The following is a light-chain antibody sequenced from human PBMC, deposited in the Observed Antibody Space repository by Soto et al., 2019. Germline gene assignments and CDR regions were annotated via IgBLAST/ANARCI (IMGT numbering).Light chain of an antibody. CDR3: QTWGTGIHV. J-gene: IGLJ1*01. V-gene: IGLV4-69*01. CDR1: SGHSSYA. Sequence: QTVVTQSPSASASLGASVKLTCTLSSGHSSYAIAWHQQQPEKGPRYLMKLNSDGSHSKGDGIPDRFSGSSSGAARYLTISSLQSEDEADYYCQTWGTGIHVFGTGTKLTVL. CDR2: LNSDGSH.